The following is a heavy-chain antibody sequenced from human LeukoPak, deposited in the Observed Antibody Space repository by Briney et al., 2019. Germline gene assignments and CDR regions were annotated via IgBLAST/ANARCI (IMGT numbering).Heavy chain of an antibody. CDR3: AKDHQGYCSGGSCQSDY. CDR1: GFTFSSYA. J-gene: IGHJ4*02. CDR2: ISGSGGST. V-gene: IGHV3-23*01. D-gene: IGHD2-15*01. Sequence: GGSLRLSCAASGFTFSSYAMSWVRQAPGKGLEWVSAISGSGGSTYYADSVKGRFTISRDNSKNTLYLQMNSLRAEDTVVYYCAKDHQGYCSGGSCQSDYWGQGTLVTVSS.